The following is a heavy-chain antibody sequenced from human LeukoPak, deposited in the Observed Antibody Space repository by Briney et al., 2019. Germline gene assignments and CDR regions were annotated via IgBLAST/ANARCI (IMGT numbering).Heavy chain of an antibody. J-gene: IGHJ4*02. V-gene: IGHV3-23*01. Sequence: GGSLRLSCAASGFTFSNYAMSWVRQAPGKGLEWVSAISGSASSTYYADSVKGRFTISRDNAKNSLYLQMNSLRAEDTAVYYCARASSGNDYWGQGTLVTVSS. D-gene: IGHD6-19*01. CDR3: ARASSGNDY. CDR2: ISGSASST. CDR1: GFTFSNYA.